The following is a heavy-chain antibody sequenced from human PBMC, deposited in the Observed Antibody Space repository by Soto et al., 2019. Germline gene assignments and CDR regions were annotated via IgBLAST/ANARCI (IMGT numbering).Heavy chain of an antibody. CDR3: ATGLKTRAANYYYYGMDV. J-gene: IGHJ6*02. CDR1: GYTLTELS. Sequence: ASVKVSSKVSGYTLTELSMHWVLQAPGKGLEWMGGFDPEDGETIYAQKFQGRVTMTEDTSTDTAYMELSSLRSEDTAVYYCATGLKTRAANYYYYGMDVWGQGTTVTVSS. V-gene: IGHV1-24*01. D-gene: IGHD2-15*01. CDR2: FDPEDGET.